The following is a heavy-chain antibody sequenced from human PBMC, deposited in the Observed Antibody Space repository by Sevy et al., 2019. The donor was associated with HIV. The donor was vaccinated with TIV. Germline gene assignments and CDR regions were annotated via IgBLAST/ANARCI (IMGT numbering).Heavy chain of an antibody. V-gene: IGHV3-73*01. J-gene: IGHJ4*02. CDR2: IRSKANSYAT. D-gene: IGHD1-26*01. CDR3: TRLGSGSSRDY. CDR1: GFIFSGSA. Sequence: GGSLRLSCAASGFIFSGSAMHWVRQASGKGLEWVGRIRSKANSYATAYAASVKGRFTISRDDSKNTAYLQMNSLKTEDTAVYYCTRLGSGSSRDYWGQGTLVTVSS.